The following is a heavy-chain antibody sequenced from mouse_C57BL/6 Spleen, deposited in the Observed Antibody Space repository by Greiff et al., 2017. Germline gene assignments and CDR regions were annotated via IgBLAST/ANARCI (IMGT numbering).Heavy chain of an antibody. D-gene: IGHD1-1*01. CDR2: IDPETGGT. Sequence: QVQLKESGAELVRPGASVTLSCKASGYTFTDYEMHWVKQTPVHGLEWIGAIDPETGGTAYNQKFKGKAILTADKSSSTAYMELRSLTSEDSAVYYCTRYGYGSSYYAMDYWGQGTSVTVAS. J-gene: IGHJ4*01. V-gene: IGHV1-15*01. CDR3: TRYGYGSSYYAMDY. CDR1: GYTFTDYE.